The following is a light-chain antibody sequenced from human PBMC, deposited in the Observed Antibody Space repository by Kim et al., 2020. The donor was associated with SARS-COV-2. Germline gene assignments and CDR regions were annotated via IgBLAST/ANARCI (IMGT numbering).Light chain of an antibody. CDR1: SLRSDY. CDR3: NSRDSSGNPYV. Sequence: QTVRITCQGDSLRSDYASWYQQKPRQAPVLVIYGKINRPSGIPDRFSGSSSGNTASLTITGAQAEDETDYYCNSRDSSGNPYVFGTGTKVTVL. V-gene: IGLV3-19*01. J-gene: IGLJ1*01. CDR2: GKI.